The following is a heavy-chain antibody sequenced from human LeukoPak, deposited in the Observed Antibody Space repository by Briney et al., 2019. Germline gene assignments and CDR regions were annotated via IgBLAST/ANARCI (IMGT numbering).Heavy chain of an antibody. V-gene: IGHV4-34*01. J-gene: IGHJ4*02. Sequence: PSETLSLTCAVYGGSFSGYYWSWIRQPPGKGLEWIGEINHSGSTNYNPSLKSRVTISVDTSKNQFSLKLSSVTAADTAVYYCARGYGYDDYWGQGTLVTVSS. D-gene: IGHD5-12*01. CDR3: ARGYGYDDY. CDR2: INHSGST. CDR1: GGSFSGYY.